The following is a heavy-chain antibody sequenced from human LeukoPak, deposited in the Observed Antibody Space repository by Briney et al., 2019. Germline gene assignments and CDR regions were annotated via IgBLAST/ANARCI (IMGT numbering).Heavy chain of an antibody. CDR2: IYYSGST. Sequence: PSETLSLTCTVSGGSISSSSYYWGWIRQPPGKGLEWIGSIYYSGSTHYNPSLKSRVTISVDTSKNQFSLKLSSVTAADTAVYYCARHSPWVYYFDYWGQGTLVTVSS. CDR3: ARHSPWVYYFDY. D-gene: IGHD7-27*01. V-gene: IGHV4-39*01. J-gene: IGHJ4*02. CDR1: GGSISSSSYY.